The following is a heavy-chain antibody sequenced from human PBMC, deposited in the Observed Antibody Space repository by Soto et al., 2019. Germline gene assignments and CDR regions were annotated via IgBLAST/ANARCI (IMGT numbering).Heavy chain of an antibody. CDR2: ISAYNGNT. V-gene: IGHV1-18*01. CDR3: ARGPVGYSSSWYVLTYAFDI. D-gene: IGHD6-13*01. CDR1: GYTFTSYG. J-gene: IGHJ3*02. Sequence: ASVKVSCKASGYTFTSYGTSWVRQAPGQGLEWMGWISAYNGNTNYAQKLQGRVTMTTDTSTSTAYMELRSLRSDDTAVYYCARGPVGYSSSWYVLTYAFDIWGQGTMVTVSS.